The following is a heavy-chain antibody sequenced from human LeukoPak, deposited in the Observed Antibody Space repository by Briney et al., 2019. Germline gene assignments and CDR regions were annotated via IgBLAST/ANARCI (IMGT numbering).Heavy chain of an antibody. CDR2: ISSSSTTI. D-gene: IGHD1-7*01. Sequence: PGGSLRLSCAASGFIFSSYSMNWVRQAPGKGLGWLSYISSSSTTIYYADSVKGRFTISRDNAKNSLCLQMNSLKAEDTAVYYCARNRFPITGTTNNYYYMDVWGKGTTVTVSS. J-gene: IGHJ6*03. CDR1: GFIFSSYS. CDR3: ARNRFPITGTTNNYYYMDV. V-gene: IGHV3-48*04.